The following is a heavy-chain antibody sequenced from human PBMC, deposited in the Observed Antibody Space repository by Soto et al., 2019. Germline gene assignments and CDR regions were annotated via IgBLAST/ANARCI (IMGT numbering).Heavy chain of an antibody. CDR3: ARPYCGRAGCYSDS. D-gene: IGHD2-21*01. V-gene: IGHV5-10-1*01. Sequence: GESLKISCHGSGYTFFSFWIVWVRQVPGKGLEWVGRIDPGDSSATYSPTFQGHVTISADRSTRSAYLQWRSLRASDTAIYFCARPYCGRAGCYSDSWGQGCLVTVS. J-gene: IGHJ4*02. CDR2: IDPGDSSA. CDR1: GYTFFSFW.